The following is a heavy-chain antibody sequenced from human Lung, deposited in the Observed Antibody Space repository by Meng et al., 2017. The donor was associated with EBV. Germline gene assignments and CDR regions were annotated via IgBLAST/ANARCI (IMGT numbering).Heavy chain of an antibody. Sequence: QGQLQKGGAGLLKPSETLSLTCAVYGGSFSGYYWSWIRQPPGKGLEWIGEINHSGSTNYNPSLKSRVTISVDTSKNQFSLKLSSVTAADTAVYYCARARSIAAAVIDYWGQGTLVTVSS. CDR2: INHSGST. V-gene: IGHV4-34*01. CDR1: GGSFSGYY. J-gene: IGHJ4*02. CDR3: ARARSIAAAVIDY. D-gene: IGHD6-13*01.